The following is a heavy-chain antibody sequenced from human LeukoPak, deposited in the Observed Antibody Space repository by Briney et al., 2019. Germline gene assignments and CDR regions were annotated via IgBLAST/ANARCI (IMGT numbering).Heavy chain of an antibody. CDR2: IYYSGST. J-gene: IGHJ4*02. V-gene: IGHV4-59*08. D-gene: IGHD2-21*01. CDR3: ARLGSARLFRLFDY. CDR1: GGSISSYY. Sequence: SETLSLTCTVSGGSISSYYWSWIRQPPGKGLEWIGYIYYSGSTNYNPSLKSRVTISVDTSKNQFSLKLSSVTAADTAVYYCARLGSARLFRLFDYWGQGTLVPVSS.